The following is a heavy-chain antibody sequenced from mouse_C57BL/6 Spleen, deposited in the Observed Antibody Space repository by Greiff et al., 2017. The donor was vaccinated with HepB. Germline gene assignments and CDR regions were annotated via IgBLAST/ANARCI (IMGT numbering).Heavy chain of an antibody. Sequence: VKLMESGPGLVAPSQSLSITCTVSGFSLTSYAISWVRQPPGKGLEWLGVIWTGGGTNYNSALKSRLSISKDNSKSQVFLKMNSLQTDDTARYYCARKGYDYDGGYFDVWGTGTTVTVSS. J-gene: IGHJ1*03. D-gene: IGHD2-4*01. V-gene: IGHV2-9-1*01. CDR1: GFSLTSYA. CDR3: ARKGYDYDGGYFDV. CDR2: IWTGGGT.